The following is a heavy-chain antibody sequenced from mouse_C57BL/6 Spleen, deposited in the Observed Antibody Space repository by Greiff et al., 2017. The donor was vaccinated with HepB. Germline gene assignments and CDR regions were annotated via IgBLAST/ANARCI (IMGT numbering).Heavy chain of an antibody. Sequence: EVKLEESGGGLVQPKGSLKLSCAASGFSFNTYAMNWVRQAPGKGLEWVARIRSKSNNYATYYADSVKDRFTISRDDSESMLYLQMNNLKTEDTAMYYCVRQLDDGYPYYAMDYWGQGTSVTVSS. D-gene: IGHD2-3*01. CDR3: VRQLDDGYPYYAMDY. V-gene: IGHV10-1*01. J-gene: IGHJ4*01. CDR2: IRSKSNNYAT. CDR1: GFSFNTYA.